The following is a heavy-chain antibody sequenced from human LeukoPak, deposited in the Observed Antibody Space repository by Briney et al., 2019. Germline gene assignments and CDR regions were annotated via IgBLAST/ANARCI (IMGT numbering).Heavy chain of an antibody. Sequence: GGSLRLSCAASGFTFSTYIMNWVRQAPGKGLEWVSYISSSSGPIYYAASVKGRFTISRDNAKNSLYLQMNSLRAEDTGVYYCARQEPGFDIWGQGTMVNVPS. CDR1: GFTFSTYI. V-gene: IGHV3-48*01. J-gene: IGHJ3*02. D-gene: IGHD1-14*01. CDR2: ISSSSGPI. CDR3: ARQEPGFDI.